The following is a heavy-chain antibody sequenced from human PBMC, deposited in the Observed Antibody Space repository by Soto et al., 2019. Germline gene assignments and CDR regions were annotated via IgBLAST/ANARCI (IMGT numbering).Heavy chain of an antibody. V-gene: IGHV3-11*01. Sequence: GGSLRLSCAASGFTFSDYYMSWIRQAPGKGLEWVSYITSRGSTMDYADSVKGRFTISRDNGKKSLYLQMNSLRAEDTAVYYCAGPSDPVSRSAFHIWGQGRMVTVSS. J-gene: IGHJ3*02. CDR1: GFTFSDYY. CDR3: AGPSDPVSRSAFHI. CDR2: ITSRGSTM.